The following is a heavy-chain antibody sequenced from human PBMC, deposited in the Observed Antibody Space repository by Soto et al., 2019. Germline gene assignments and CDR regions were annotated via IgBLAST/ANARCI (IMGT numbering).Heavy chain of an antibody. CDR2: INAGNGNT. Sequence: GASVKVSCKASGYTFTSYAMHWVRQAPGQRLEWMGWINAGNGNTKYSQKFQGRVTITRDTSASTAYMELSSLRSEDTAVYYCARVRADTAMVTTFDIWGQGTMVTVSS. D-gene: IGHD5-18*01. V-gene: IGHV1-3*01. CDR3: ARVRADTAMVTTFDI. J-gene: IGHJ3*02. CDR1: GYTFTSYA.